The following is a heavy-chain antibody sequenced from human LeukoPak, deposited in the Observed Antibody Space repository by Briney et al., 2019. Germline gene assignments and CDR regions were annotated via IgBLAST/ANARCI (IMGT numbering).Heavy chain of an antibody. J-gene: IGHJ3*02. V-gene: IGHV4-38-2*02. CDR3: ARGLPLPFDI. CDR2: IYHSGST. Sequence: PSETLSLTCTVSGYSISSGYYWGWIRQPPGKGLEWIGSIYHSGSTYYNPSLKSRVTISVDTSKNQFSLKLSSVTAADTAVYYCARGLPLPFDIWGQGTMVTVSS. CDR1: GYSISSGYY. D-gene: IGHD4-11*01.